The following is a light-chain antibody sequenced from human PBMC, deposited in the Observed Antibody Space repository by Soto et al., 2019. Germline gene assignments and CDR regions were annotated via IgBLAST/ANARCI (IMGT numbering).Light chain of an antibody. CDR3: QQYDTLPYT. J-gene: IGKJ2*01. V-gene: IGKV1-33*01. Sequence: DIQMTQSPSSLSASVGDRVTITCQASQDISNYLNWYQQKPGKAPKLLIYDASNLETGAPSRSSGSGSGTDFTFTISSLQPEDIATYYCQQYDTLPYTLGQGTKLESK. CDR2: DAS. CDR1: QDISNY.